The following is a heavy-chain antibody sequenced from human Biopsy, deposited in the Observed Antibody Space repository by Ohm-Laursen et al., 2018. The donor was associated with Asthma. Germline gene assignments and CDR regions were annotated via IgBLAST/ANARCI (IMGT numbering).Heavy chain of an antibody. V-gene: IGHV3-30*04. Sequence: SLRLSCTASGFTFDNYTMHWVRQAPGKGLEWVKIISYDGRNTYYADSVEGRFTISRDNSKNTLFLQMSSLRPEDTAVYYCARGGLHYYEYYGMDAWGQGTTVTVSS. CDR3: ARGGLHYYEYYGMDA. CDR2: ISYDGRNT. CDR1: GFTFDNYT. J-gene: IGHJ6*02. D-gene: IGHD2-21*02.